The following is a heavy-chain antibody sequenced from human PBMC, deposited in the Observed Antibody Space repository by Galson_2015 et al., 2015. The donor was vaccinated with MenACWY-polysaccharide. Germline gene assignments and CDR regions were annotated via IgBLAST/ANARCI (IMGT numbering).Heavy chain of an antibody. D-gene: IGHD5-24*01. CDR1: GVSISSSGYY. CDR3: AREIGARNGYNF. Sequence: SETLSLTCTVSGVSISSSGYYWGWIRQPPGKGLEWIGSMYYSGITHYNPSLKSRVTISVDTSRNQFSLKLSSVAAADTAVYYCAREIGARNGYNFWGQGTLVTVSS. J-gene: IGHJ4*02. CDR2: MYYSGIT. V-gene: IGHV4-39*02.